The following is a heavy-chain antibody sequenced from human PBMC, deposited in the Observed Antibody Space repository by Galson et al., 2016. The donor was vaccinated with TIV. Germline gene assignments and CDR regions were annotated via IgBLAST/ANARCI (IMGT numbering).Heavy chain of an antibody. J-gene: IGHJ4*02. CDR3: VRAWAKCDGY. CDR1: GVTFNSYD. CDR2: INPDVGLT. Sequence: SVKVSCKASGVTFNSYDISWLRQVPGQGFEWMGRINPDVGLTTYAQTFQGRITITVAYMELSSLRSEDTADYYSVRAWAKCDGYWGQGTLVTVSS. D-gene: IGHD2-21*02. V-gene: IGHV1-69*10.